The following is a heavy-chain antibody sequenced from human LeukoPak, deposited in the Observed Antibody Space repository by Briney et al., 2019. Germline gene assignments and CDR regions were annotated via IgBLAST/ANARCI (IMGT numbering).Heavy chain of an antibody. V-gene: IGHV4-61*02. CDR3: ARGDFWSGSLDV. CDR1: GGSISSGSYY. D-gene: IGHD3-3*01. CDR2: IYTSGST. Sequence: SQTLSLTCTVSGGSISSGSYYWSWIRQPAGKGLEWIGRIYTSGSTNYNPSLKSRVTTSVDTSKNQFSLKLSSVTAADTAVYYCARGDFWSGSLDVWGKGTTVTVSS. J-gene: IGHJ6*04.